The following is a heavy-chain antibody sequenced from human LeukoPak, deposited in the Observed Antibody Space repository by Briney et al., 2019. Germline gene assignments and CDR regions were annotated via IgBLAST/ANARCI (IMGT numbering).Heavy chain of an antibody. CDR1: GFTFDDYA. J-gene: IGHJ6*02. V-gene: IGHV3-9*01. D-gene: IGHD5-24*01. CDR3: AKEDNYGMDV. CDR2: ISWNSGSI. Sequence: GRTLRLSCAASGFTFDDYAMHWVRQAPGKGLEWVSGISWNSGSIGYADSVKGRFTISRDNAKNSLYLQMNSLRAEDTALYYCAKEDNYGMDVWGQGTTVTVSS.